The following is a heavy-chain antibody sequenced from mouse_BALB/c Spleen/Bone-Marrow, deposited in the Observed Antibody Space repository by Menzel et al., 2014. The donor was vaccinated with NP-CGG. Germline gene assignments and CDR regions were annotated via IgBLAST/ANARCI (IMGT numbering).Heavy chain of an antibody. V-gene: IGHV1S81*02. CDR3: TRDHYYYGSSYWYFDV. CDR1: GYTFTSYY. Sequence: VQLQQFGAELVKPGASVKLSCKASGYTFTSYYMYWVKQRPGQGLEWIGGINPSNGGTNFNEKFKSKATLTVDKSSSTAYMQLSSLTSEDSAVYYCTRDHYYYGSSYWYFDVWGAGTTVTVSS. D-gene: IGHD1-1*01. CDR2: INPSNGGT. J-gene: IGHJ1*01.